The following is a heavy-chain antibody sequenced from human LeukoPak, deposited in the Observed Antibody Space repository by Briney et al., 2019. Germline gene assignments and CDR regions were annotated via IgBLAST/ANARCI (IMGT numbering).Heavy chain of an antibody. CDR3: AKVALYCSSTSCYDIGAMDV. Sequence: GRSLRLSCAASRFTFSSYGMHWVRQAPRKGLEWVAVISYDGSNKYYADFVKGRFTISRDNSKNTLYLQMNSLRAEDTAVYYCAKVALYCSSTSCYDIGAMDVWGQGTTVTVSS. CDR1: RFTFSSYG. J-gene: IGHJ6*02. V-gene: IGHV3-30*18. D-gene: IGHD2-2*01. CDR2: ISYDGSNK.